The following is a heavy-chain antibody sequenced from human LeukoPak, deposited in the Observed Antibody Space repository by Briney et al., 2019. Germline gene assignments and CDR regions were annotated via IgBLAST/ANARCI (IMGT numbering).Heavy chain of an antibody. CDR2: INHSGST. CDR1: GGSFSGYY. Sequence: PSETLSLTCAVYGGSFSGYYWSWIRQPPGKGLEWIGEINHSGSTNYNPSLKSRVTISVDKSKNQFSLKLSSVTAADTAVYYCARGPPRYSSGWLSPLAWGQGTLVTVSS. D-gene: IGHD6-19*01. V-gene: IGHV4-34*01. J-gene: IGHJ4*02. CDR3: ARGPPRYSSGWLSPLA.